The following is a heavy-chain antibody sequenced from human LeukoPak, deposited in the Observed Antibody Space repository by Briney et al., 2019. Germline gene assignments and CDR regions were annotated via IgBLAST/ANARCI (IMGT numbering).Heavy chain of an antibody. V-gene: IGHV3-64*04. CDR1: GFTFSISA. Sequence: GGSLRLSCSASGFTFSISAMHWVRQAPGKRLQYVSIISGNGVTTSYADSVKGRFTISRDNSKNTLYLQMNSLRVEDTAVHYCAKGDRSSTLYYFDYWGQGTLVTVSS. CDR2: ISGNGVTT. CDR3: AKGDRSSTLYYFDY. D-gene: IGHD6-6*01. J-gene: IGHJ4*02.